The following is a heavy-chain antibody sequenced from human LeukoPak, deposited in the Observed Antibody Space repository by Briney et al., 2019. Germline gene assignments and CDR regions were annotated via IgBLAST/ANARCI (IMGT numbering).Heavy chain of an antibody. CDR3: AKAPLGRCTGVICYSFDY. Sequence: GGSLTPSCAAPGVTLSIYAVSGVRRPPGRGRKGVSSISSGGGTTSYADSGKDRFTISRDNSKNTLYLQMNSLRAEDAAVYYCAKAPLGRCTGVICYSFDYWGQGTLVTVSS. J-gene: IGHJ4*02. CDR1: GVTLSIYA. V-gene: IGHV3-23*01. CDR2: ISSGGGTT. D-gene: IGHD2-15*01.